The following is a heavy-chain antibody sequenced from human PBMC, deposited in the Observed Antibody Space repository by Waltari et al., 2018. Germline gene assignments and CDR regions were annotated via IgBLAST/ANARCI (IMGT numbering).Heavy chain of an antibody. CDR1: GNSVSDHRAP. J-gene: IGHJ4*01. V-gene: IGHV6-1*01. D-gene: IGHD3-16*01. CDR3: AKGSFEGGFDY. Sequence: QAQLQQSGPGLLRPSQTLSLTCAISGNSVSDHRAPWNWTRQSPSRGLDWLGSTYYRSNWYNEYALSVESRITINPDTSKNQFSLHLNYLTPEDTAVYFCAKGSFEGGFDYWGHGTLVIVSS. CDR2: TYYRSNWYN.